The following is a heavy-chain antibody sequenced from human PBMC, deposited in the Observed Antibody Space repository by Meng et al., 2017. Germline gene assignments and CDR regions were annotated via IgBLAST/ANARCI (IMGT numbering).Heavy chain of an antibody. D-gene: IGHD4-17*01. CDR2: ISSSSSYI. CDR1: GFTFSSYS. V-gene: IGHV3-21*01. Sequence: EGQLVEAGGGLVKPGGSLRLSCAASGFTFSSYSMNWVRQAPGKGLEWVSSISSSSSYIYYADSVKGRFTISRDNAKNSLYLQMNSLRAEDTAVYYCAREDYGDSRPFDYWGQGTLVTVSS. CDR3: AREDYGDSRPFDY. J-gene: IGHJ4*02.